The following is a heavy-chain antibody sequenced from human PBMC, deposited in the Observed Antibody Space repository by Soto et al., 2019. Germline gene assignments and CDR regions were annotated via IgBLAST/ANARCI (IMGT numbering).Heavy chain of an antibody. J-gene: IGHJ4*02. CDR3: ARAYSSGWYYY. CDR2: INAGNGNT. V-gene: IGHV1-3*01. Sequence: ASVKVSCKASGYTLTSYAMHWVRQAPGQRLEWMGWINAGNGNTKYSQKFQGRVTITRDTSASTAYMELSSLRSEDTAVYYCARAYSSGWYYYWGQGTLVTVSS. CDR1: GYTLTSYA. D-gene: IGHD6-19*01.